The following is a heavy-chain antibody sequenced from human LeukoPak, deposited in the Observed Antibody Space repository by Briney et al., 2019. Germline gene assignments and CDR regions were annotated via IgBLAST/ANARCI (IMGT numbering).Heavy chain of an antibody. J-gene: IGHJ4*02. CDR2: IRDKTNGYTT. Sequence: GGSLRLSCGGSGFRFSDYPMDWVRQAPGKGPEWVARIRDKTNGYTTEYAASVRNRFIISRDDSKNSLYFQLNSLKSEDTAVYYCARRGPDRALDYWGQGTMVTVS. CDR1: GFRFSDYP. D-gene: IGHD1-26*01. V-gene: IGHV3-72*01. CDR3: ARRGPDRALDY.